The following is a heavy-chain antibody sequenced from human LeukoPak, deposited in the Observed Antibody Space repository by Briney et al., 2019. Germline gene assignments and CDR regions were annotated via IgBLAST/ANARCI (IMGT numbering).Heavy chain of an antibody. V-gene: IGHV3-21*01. J-gene: IGHJ3*02. Sequence: GGSLRLSCAASGFTFNNYSMNWVRQAPGKGLEWVSSISSRSNYIYYPDSVKGRFTISRDNAKNSLYLQMNGLRAEDTAVHYCARDVAYYYESSGYYSLGFDIWGQGTMVTVSS. CDR2: ISSRSNYI. CDR1: GFTFNNYS. D-gene: IGHD3-22*01. CDR3: ARDVAYYYESSGYYSLGFDI.